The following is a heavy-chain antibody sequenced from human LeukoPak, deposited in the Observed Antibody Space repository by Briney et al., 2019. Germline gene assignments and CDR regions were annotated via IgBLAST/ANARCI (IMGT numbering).Heavy chain of an antibody. CDR2: IYTSGST. J-gene: IGHJ4*02. CDR3: AREGRVGSSGYYYSGY. Sequence: SETLSLTCTVSGGSISSYYWSWIRQPAGKGLEWIGRIYTSGSTNYNPSLKSRVTMSVDTSKNQFSLKLSSVTAADTAAYYCAREGRVGSSGYYYSGYWGQGTLVTVSS. V-gene: IGHV4-4*07. CDR1: GGSISSYY. D-gene: IGHD3-22*01.